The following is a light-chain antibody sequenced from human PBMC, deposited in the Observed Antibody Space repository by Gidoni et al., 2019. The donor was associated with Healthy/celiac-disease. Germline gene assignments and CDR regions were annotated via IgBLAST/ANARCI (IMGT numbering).Light chain of an antibody. CDR1: QSISSY. CDR3: QQSYSTPPT. Sequence: DIQPTQSPSSRSASVGERVTITCRASQSISSYLNWYQQKPGKAPKLLIYAASSLQSGVPSRFSGSGSGTDFTLTISSLQPEDFATYYCQQSYSTPPTFXXXTKVEIK. CDR2: AAS. J-gene: IGKJ1*01. V-gene: IGKV1-39*01.